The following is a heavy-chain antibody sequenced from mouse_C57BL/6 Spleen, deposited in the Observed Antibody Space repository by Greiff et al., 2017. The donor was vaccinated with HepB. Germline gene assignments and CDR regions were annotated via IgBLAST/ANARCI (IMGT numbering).Heavy chain of an antibody. CDR3: ARDSSIGY. V-gene: IGHV5-4*01. CDR2: ISDGGSYT. J-gene: IGHJ4*01. D-gene: IGHD3-2*02. CDR1: GFTFSSYA. Sequence: EVMLVESGGGLVKPGGSLKLSCAASGFTFSSYAMSWVRQTPEKRLEWVATISDGGSYTYYPDNVKGRFTISRDNAKNNLYLQRSHLKSEDTAMYYCARDSSIGYWGQGTSVTVSS.